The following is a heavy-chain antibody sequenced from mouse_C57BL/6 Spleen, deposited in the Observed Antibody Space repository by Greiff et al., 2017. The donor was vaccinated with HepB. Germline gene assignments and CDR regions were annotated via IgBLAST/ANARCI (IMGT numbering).Heavy chain of an antibody. J-gene: IGHJ4*01. CDR2: INPYNGGT. CDR1: GYTFTDYY. D-gene: IGHD2-5*01. Sequence: EVQLQQSGPVLVKPGASVKMSCKASGYTFTDYYMNWVKQSHGKSLEWIGVINPYNGGTSYNQKFKGKATLTVDKSSSTAYMELNSLTYEDSAFYYCARKGYSNYGAMDYWGQGTSVTVSS. V-gene: IGHV1-19*01. CDR3: ARKGYSNYGAMDY.